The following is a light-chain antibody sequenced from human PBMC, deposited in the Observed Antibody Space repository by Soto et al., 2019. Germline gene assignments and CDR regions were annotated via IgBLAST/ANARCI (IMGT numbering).Light chain of an antibody. Sequence: QSVLTQPRSVSASPGQSVTISCTGTSSDVGGYNYVSWYQQHPGKAPKLMIYDVSKRPSGVPDRFSGSKSGNTASLTISGLQAEDEADYYCCSYAGSYVFGTGTKLTVL. V-gene: IGLV2-11*01. CDR1: SSDVGGYNY. CDR3: CSYAGSYV. J-gene: IGLJ1*01. CDR2: DVS.